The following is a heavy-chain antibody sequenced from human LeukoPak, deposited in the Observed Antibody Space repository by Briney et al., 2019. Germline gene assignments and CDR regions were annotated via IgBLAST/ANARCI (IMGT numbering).Heavy chain of an antibody. CDR3: AKDSSGYYSPYYFDY. CDR2: IYHSGST. D-gene: IGHD3-22*01. CDR1: GGSISSGGYS. Sequence: SETLSLTCAVSGGSISSGGYSWSWIRQPPGKGLEWIGYIYHSGSTYYNPSLKSRVTISVDRSKNQFSLKLSSVTAADTAVYYCAKDSSGYYSPYYFDYWGQGTLVTVSS. V-gene: IGHV4-30-2*01. J-gene: IGHJ4*02.